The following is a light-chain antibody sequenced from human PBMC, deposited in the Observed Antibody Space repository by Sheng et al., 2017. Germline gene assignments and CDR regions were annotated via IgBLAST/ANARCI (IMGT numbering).Light chain of an antibody. V-gene: IGKV1-27*01. J-gene: IGKJ1*01. Sequence: DIQMTQSPSSLSASVGDRVTITCRARQGINIYLAWYQQKPGKVPKLLIYDAATLQSGVPSRFSGSGSGTDFTLTISSLQPEDVATYYCQKYNSALGTFGQGTKVEIK. CDR2: DAA. CDR1: QGINIY. CDR3: QKYNSALGT.